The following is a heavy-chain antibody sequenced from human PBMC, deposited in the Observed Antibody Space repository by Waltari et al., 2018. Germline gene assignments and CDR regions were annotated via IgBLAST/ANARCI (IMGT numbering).Heavy chain of an antibody. V-gene: IGHV4-39*07. D-gene: IGHD2-8*01. CDR3: ASGGGYTNGWDY. CDR2: IYYSGDT. J-gene: IGHJ4*02. CDR1: GGSISSSNYY. Sequence: QPLLQESGPGLVKPSETLSLTCSVSGGSISSSNYYWSWIRQPPGKGLRWIGNIYYSGDTYYNPYLKSRVTISLDTSKNQVSLRLRSVIAADTAVYFCASGGGYTNGWDYWGQGTLVTVSS.